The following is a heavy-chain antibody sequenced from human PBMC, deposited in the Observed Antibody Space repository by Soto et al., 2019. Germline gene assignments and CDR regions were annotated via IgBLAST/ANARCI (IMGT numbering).Heavy chain of an antibody. CDR2: ISAYNGNT. D-gene: IGHD6-13*01. CDR3: GRDISSWIDGYYGMDV. J-gene: IGHJ6*02. V-gene: IGHV1-18*01. Sequence: ASVKVSCKASGYTFTSYGISWVRQTPGQGLEWMGWISAYNGNTNYAQKLQGRVTMTTDTSTSTAYMELRSLRSDDTAVYYCGRDISSWIDGYYGMDVRGQGTTVTVSS. CDR1: GYTFTSYG.